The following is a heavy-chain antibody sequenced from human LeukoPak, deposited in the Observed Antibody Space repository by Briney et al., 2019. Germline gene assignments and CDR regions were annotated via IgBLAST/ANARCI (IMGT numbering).Heavy chain of an antibody. Sequence: GGSLRLSCAASGFTFSSYGMHWVRQAPGKGLEWVAVISYDGSNKYYADSVKGRFTISRDNSKNTLYLQMNSLRAEDTAVYYCARSDYGATLGAFDYWGQGTLVTVSS. CDR1: GFTFSSYG. CDR3: ARSDYGATLGAFDY. V-gene: IGHV3-30*03. J-gene: IGHJ4*02. D-gene: IGHD4-17*01. CDR2: ISYDGSNK.